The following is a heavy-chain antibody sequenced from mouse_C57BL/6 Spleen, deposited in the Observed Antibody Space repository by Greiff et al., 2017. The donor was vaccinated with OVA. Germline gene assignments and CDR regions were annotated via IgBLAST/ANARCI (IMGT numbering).Heavy chain of an antibody. V-gene: IGHV1-59*01. CDR1: GYTLTSYW. J-gene: IGHJ2*01. Sequence: QVQLKQPGAELVRPGTSVKLSCKASGYTLTSYWMHWVKQRPGQGLEWIGVIDPSDSYTNYNQKFKGKATLTVDTSSSTAYMQLSSLTSEDSAVYYCARGTTVVSFDYWGQGTTLTVSS. CDR2: IDPSDSYT. D-gene: IGHD1-1*01. CDR3: ARGTTVVSFDY.